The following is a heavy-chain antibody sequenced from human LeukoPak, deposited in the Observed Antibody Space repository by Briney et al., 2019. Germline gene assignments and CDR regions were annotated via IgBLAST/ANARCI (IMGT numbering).Heavy chain of an antibody. J-gene: IGHJ4*02. D-gene: IGHD2-2*01. CDR3: AKQTSATCYSHIDY. CDR2: IGIGGGRT. Sequence: PGASLRLSCAASGFTLSSYAMSWVRQAPGKGLEWVSDIGIGGGRTYYAKSVKGRFTISRDDSKDTLYLHMDSLRAEDTAVYYCAKQTSATCYSHIDYWGQGTLVTVSS. V-gene: IGHV3-23*01. CDR1: GFTLSSYA.